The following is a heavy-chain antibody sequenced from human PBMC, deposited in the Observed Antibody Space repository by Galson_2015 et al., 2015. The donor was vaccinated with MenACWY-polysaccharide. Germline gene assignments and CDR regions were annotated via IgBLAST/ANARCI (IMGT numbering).Heavy chain of an antibody. V-gene: IGHV3-11*01. Sequence: SLRLSCAASRFTFSDYYMHWIRQAPGKGLEWVSYISGSGSAIYFADSVKGRFMISRDNAKNSLYLQMNSLRAEDTAVYYCARDPRGARSSYFDNWGQGIQVTVSS. CDR2: ISGSGSAI. CDR1: RFTFSDYY. D-gene: IGHD3-10*01. J-gene: IGHJ4*02. CDR3: ARDPRGARSSYFDN.